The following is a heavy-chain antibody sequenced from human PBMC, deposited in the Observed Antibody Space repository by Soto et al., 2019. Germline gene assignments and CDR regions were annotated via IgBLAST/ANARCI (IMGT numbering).Heavy chain of an antibody. Sequence: SQTLSLTCAISGDSVSSNSAAWNWIRQSPSRGLEWLGRTYYRSKWYNDYAVSVKSRITINQDTSKNKFSLQLNSVTPEYTSVYYCARGPGLGGFTIFGVVIIFAFDIWGQGTMVTVSS. CDR1: GDSVSSNSAA. CDR3: ARGPGLGGFTIFGVVIIFAFDI. D-gene: IGHD3-3*01. V-gene: IGHV6-1*01. J-gene: IGHJ3*02. CDR2: TYYRSKWYN.